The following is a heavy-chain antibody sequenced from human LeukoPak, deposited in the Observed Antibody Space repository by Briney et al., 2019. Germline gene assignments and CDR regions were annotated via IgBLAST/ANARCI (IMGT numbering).Heavy chain of an antibody. D-gene: IGHD2-2*01. Sequence: GGSLRLSCAASGFTFSSYAMSWVRQAPGKGLEWVSAISGSGGSTYYADSVKGRFTISRDNSKNTLYLQMNSLRAEDTAVYYCAKDPGYCSSTSCYYFDYWGQGTLVTVSS. CDR1: GFTFSSYA. J-gene: IGHJ4*02. CDR2: ISGSGGST. V-gene: IGHV3-23*01. CDR3: AKDPGYCSSTSCYYFDY.